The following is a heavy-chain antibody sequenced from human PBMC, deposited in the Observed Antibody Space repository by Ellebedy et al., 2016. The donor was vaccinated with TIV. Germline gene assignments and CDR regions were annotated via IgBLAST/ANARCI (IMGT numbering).Heavy chain of an antibody. CDR2: IYPGDSDT. CDR3: ARRNTAMVTLYAFDI. Sequence: GESLKISCKGSGYSFTSFWISWVRQMPGKGLEWMGIIYPGDSDTRYSPSFQGQVTISADKSISTAYLQWSSLKASDTAMYYCARRNTAMVTLYAFDIWGQGTMVTVSS. D-gene: IGHD5-18*01. V-gene: IGHV5-51*01. CDR1: GYSFTSFW. J-gene: IGHJ3*02.